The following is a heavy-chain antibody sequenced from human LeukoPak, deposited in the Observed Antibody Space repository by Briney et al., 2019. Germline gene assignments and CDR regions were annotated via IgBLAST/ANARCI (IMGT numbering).Heavy chain of an antibody. V-gene: IGHV3-23*01. CDR2: ISGSGGRT. Sequence: GGSLRLSCAASGFTFSSYAMSWVRLAPGKGLEWVSAISGSGGRTYYADSVKGRFTISRDTSKNTLYLQMDSLRVEDTAVYYCGKDPNGNFIGAFDFWGQGTMVTVSS. CDR3: GKDPNGNFIGAFDF. D-gene: IGHD4-23*01. CDR1: GFTFSSYA. J-gene: IGHJ3*01.